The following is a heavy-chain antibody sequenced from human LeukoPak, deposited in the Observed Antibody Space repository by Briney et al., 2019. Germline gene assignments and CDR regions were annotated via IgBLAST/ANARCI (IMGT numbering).Heavy chain of an antibody. J-gene: IGHJ4*02. CDR2: VTDSGGST. Sequence: EPGGSLRLSCAASGFTFNSYAMSWVRQAPGKGLEWVSAVTDSGGSTYYADSVKGRFTISRDNSKNTLYLQMNSLRAEDTAVYFCAKGSAAARPYYFDNWGQGTLVTVSS. CDR1: GFTFNSYA. CDR3: AKGSAAARPYYFDN. D-gene: IGHD6-6*01. V-gene: IGHV3-23*01.